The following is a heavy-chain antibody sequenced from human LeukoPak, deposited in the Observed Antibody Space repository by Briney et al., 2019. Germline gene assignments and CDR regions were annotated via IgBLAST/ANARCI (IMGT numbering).Heavy chain of an antibody. V-gene: IGHV1-69*04. CDR2: IIPILGIA. D-gene: IGHD2-2*01. Sequence: SVKVSCKASGGTFSSYAISWVRQAPGQGLEWMGRIIPILGIAHYAQKFQGRVTITADKSTSTAYMELSSLRSEDTAVYYCARDVNDIVLVPAAIEVWFDPWGQGTLVSVS. CDR3: ARDVNDIVLVPAAIEVWFDP. J-gene: IGHJ5*02. CDR1: GGTFSSYA.